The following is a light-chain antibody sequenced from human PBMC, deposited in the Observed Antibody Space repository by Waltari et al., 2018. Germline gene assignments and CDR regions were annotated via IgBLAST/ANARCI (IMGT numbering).Light chain of an antibody. CDR3: MQSIYWPWT. CDR1: QSLVHRDGNTY. V-gene: IGKV2-30*02. J-gene: IGKJ1*01. CDR2: KVS. Sequence: DVVMTQSPLSLPVTLGQPASISCKSSQSLVHRDGNTYLNWFQQRPDQSPRRLIYKVSNRDSGVPDRFSGSGSGTDFTLIISRVEAEDVGVYYCMQSIYWPWTFGHGTKVEVK.